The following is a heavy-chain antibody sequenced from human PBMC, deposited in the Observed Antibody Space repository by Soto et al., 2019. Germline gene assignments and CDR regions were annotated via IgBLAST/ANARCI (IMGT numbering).Heavy chain of an antibody. CDR3: ARDDCSGGSCYFY. Sequence: SVKVSCKASGGTFSSYAISWVRQAPGQGLEWMGGIIPIFGTANYAQKFQGRVTITADESTSTAYMELSSLRSEDTAVYYCARDDCSGGSCYFYWGQGTLVTVSS. V-gene: IGHV1-69*13. CDR2: IIPIFGTA. D-gene: IGHD2-15*01. CDR1: GGTFSSYA. J-gene: IGHJ4*02.